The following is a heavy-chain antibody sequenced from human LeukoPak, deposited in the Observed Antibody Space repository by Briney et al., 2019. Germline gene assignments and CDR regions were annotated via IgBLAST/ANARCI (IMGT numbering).Heavy chain of an antibody. D-gene: IGHD2-2*01. CDR3: ARCRRYCSSTSCPDY. Sequence: GGSLRLSCAASGFTLSSYWMSWVRQAPGKGLEWVANMNQDGSDKNYVDSVKGRSTISRDNAKNSLYLQMNSLRAEDTAVYYCARCRRYCSSTSCPDYWGQGTLVTVSS. CDR2: MNQDGSDK. J-gene: IGHJ4*02. V-gene: IGHV3-7*01. CDR1: GFTLSSYW.